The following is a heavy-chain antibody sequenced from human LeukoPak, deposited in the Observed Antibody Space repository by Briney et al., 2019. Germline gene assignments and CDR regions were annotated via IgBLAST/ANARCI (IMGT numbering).Heavy chain of an antibody. D-gene: IGHD2-15*01. V-gene: IGHV4-59*01. Sequence: PSETLSLTCTVSGGSISSYYWSWIRQPPGKGLEWLGYIYYSGSTNYNPSLKSRVTISVDTSKNQFSLKLSSVTAADTAVYYCARGGCSGGSCYGDAFDIWGQGTMVTVSS. CDR3: ARGGCSGGSCYGDAFDI. J-gene: IGHJ3*02. CDR1: GGSISSYY. CDR2: IYYSGST.